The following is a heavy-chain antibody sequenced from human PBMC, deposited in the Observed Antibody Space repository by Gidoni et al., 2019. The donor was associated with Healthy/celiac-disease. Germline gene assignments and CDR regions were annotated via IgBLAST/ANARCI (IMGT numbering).Heavy chain of an antibody. CDR1: GGSISSSSYY. CDR2: IYYSGST. V-gene: IGHV4-39*01. CDR3: AGKDIVVVVAATDAFDI. Sequence: QLQLQESGPGLVKPSETLSLTCTVSGGSISSSSYYWGWIRQPPGKGLEWIGSIYYSGSTYYNPSLKSRVTISVDTSKNQFSLKLSSVTAADTAVYYCAGKDIVVVVAATDAFDIWGQGTMVTVSA. D-gene: IGHD2-15*01. J-gene: IGHJ3*02.